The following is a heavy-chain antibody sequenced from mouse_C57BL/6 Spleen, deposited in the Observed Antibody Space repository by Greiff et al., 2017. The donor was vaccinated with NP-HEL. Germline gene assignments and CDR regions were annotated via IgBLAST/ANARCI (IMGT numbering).Heavy chain of an antibody. CDR2: IYPGSGNT. J-gene: IGHJ4*01. V-gene: IGHV1-66*01. Sequence: QVQLQQSGPELVKPGASVKISCKASGYSFTSYYIHWVKQRPGQGLEWIGWIYPGSGNTKYNEKFKGKATLTADTSSSTAYMQLSSLTSEDSAVYYCARYPPGGYAMGYWGQGTSVTVSS. CDR3: ARYPPGGYAMGY. CDR1: GYSFTSYY.